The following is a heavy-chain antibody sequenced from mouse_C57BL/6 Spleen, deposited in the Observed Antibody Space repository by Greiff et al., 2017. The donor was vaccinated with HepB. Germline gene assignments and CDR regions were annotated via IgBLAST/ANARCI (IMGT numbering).Heavy chain of an antibody. V-gene: IGHV1-52*01. D-gene: IGHD1-1*01. CDR3: ARVTTVEARYFDV. J-gene: IGHJ1*03. CDR1: GYTFTSYW. Sequence: VQLQQPGAELVRPGSSVKLSCKASGYTFTSYWMHWVKQRPIQGLEWIGNIDPSDSETHYNQKFKDKATLTIDKSSSTAYMQLSSLTSEDSAVYYCARVTTVEARYFDVWGTGTTVTVSS. CDR2: IDPSDSET.